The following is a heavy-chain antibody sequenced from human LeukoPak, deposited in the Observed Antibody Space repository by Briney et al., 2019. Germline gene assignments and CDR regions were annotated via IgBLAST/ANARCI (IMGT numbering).Heavy chain of an antibody. CDR3: ARSIVPGTRKIDY. CDR2: IYYSGST. V-gene: IGHV4-31*03. D-gene: IGHD6-19*01. CDR1: GGSISSGGYY. Sequence: PSETLSLTCTVSGGSISSGGYYWTWIRQHPGKGLEWIGYIYYSGSTYYNPSLNSRLTMSVDTSKNQFSLKLSSVTAADTGVYYCARSIVPGTRKIDYWGQGTLVTVSS. J-gene: IGHJ4*02.